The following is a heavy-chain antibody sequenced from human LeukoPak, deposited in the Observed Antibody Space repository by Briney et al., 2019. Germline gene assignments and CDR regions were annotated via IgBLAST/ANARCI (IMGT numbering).Heavy chain of an antibody. CDR3: ARGSNDILTGSITQRGAFDI. J-gene: IGHJ3*02. D-gene: IGHD3-9*01. Sequence: ASVKVSCKASGYTFTGYYMHWVRQSPGQGLEWMGWINPNSGGTNHAQKFQGRVAMTRDTSISTAYMELSRLRSDDTAVYYCARGSNDILTGSITQRGAFDIWGQGTMVTVSS. CDR2: INPNSGGT. V-gene: IGHV1-2*02. CDR1: GYTFTGYY.